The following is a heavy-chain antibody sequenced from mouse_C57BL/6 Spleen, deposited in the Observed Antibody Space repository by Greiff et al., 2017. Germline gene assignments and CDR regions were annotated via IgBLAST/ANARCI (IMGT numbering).Heavy chain of an antibody. V-gene: IGHV1-53*01. CDR2: INPSNGGT. Sequence: VKLQQPGTELVKPGASVKLSCKASGYTFTSYWMHWVKQRPGQGLEWIGNINPSNGGTNYNEKFKSKATLTVDKSSSTAYMQLSSLTSEDSAVYYCARSDYDYDEEAWFAYWGQGTLVTVSA. J-gene: IGHJ3*01. D-gene: IGHD2-4*01. CDR1: GYTFTSYW. CDR3: ARSDYDYDEEAWFAY.